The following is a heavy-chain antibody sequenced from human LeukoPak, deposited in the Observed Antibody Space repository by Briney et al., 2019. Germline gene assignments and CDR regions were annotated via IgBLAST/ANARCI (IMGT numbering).Heavy chain of an antibody. D-gene: IGHD6-6*01. CDR2: ISNSGGST. J-gene: IGHJ4*02. V-gene: IGHV3-23*01. CDR1: GFTFSSYA. Sequence: GGSLRLSCAASGFTFSSYAMNWVRQAPGKGLEWVSGISNSGGSTYYADSVKGRFTISRDNSKNTLYLQMNSLRAEDTAVYYRAKETSSSFDYWGQGTLVTVSS. CDR3: AKETSSSFDY.